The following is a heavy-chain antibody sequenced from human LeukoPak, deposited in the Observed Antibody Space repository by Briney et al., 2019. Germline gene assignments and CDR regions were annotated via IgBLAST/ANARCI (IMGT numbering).Heavy chain of an antibody. CDR2: INHSGST. CDR3: ARFSSGSYQHYFDC. Sequence: SETLSLTCAVYGGSFSGYYWSWIRQPPGKGLEWIGEINHSGSTYYNPSLKSRVTISVDTSKNQFSLKLSSVTAADTAMYYCARFSSGSYQHYFDCWGQGTLVTVSS. J-gene: IGHJ4*02. D-gene: IGHD1-26*01. V-gene: IGHV4-34*01. CDR1: GGSFSGYY.